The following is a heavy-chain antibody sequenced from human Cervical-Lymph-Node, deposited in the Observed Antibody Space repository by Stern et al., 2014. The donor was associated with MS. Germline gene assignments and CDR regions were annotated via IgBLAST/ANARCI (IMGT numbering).Heavy chain of an antibody. CDR2: IYHSGST. J-gene: IGHJ6*02. V-gene: IGHV4-4*02. CDR1: GGSISSSNW. CDR3: ARDRGNYYYYYGMDV. D-gene: IGHD1-26*01. Sequence: QLQLQESGPGLVKPSGTLSLTCAVSGGSISSSNWWSWVRQPPGKGLEGIGEIYHSGSTNYNPSLNSRVNLSATKSKNQFSLKLSSVTAADTAVYYCARDRGNYYYYYGMDVWGQGTTVTVSS.